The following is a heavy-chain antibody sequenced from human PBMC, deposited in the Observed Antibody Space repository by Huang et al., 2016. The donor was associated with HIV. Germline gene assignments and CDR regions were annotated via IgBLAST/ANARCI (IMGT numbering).Heavy chain of an antibody. Sequence: QVQLQESGPGLVKPSETLSLTCSVSDDSVSTGAYYWSWIRQPPGKGLEWIGYGYYYGNTNYNPSLKSRVTISVDMTKNQFSLKLRSVTAADTAVYYCARGRGVIKVEYWGQGTLVTVSS. CDR3: ARGRGVIKVEY. CDR2: GYYYGNT. D-gene: IGHD3-10*01. V-gene: IGHV4-61*08. CDR1: DDSVSTGAYY. J-gene: IGHJ4*02.